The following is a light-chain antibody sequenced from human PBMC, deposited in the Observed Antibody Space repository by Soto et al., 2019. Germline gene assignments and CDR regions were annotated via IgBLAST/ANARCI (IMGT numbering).Light chain of an antibody. Sequence: EIWMTQSPATLSGSPGERATLSCRASQSVSSNLAWYKQKPGQAPRLLIYGASTRATGVPARLSGSGSGTEFTLTISRIKSEDFAVYYCQQYNDRWTFGQGTKVDIK. CDR1: QSVSSN. CDR3: QQYNDRWT. J-gene: IGKJ1*01. CDR2: GAS. V-gene: IGKV3-15*01.